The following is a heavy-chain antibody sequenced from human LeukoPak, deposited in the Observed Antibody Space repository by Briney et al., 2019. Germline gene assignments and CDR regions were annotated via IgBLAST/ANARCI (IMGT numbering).Heavy chain of an antibody. V-gene: IGHV3-48*04. Sequence: GGSLRLSCAASGFTFSSYSMNWVRQAPGKGLEWVSYISSSSGTIYYADSVKGRFTISRDNAKNSLYLQMNSLRAEDTAVYYCHSMVRGVKFDYWGQGTLVTVSS. D-gene: IGHD3-10*01. CDR2: ISSSSGTI. J-gene: IGHJ4*02. CDR3: HSMVRGVKFDY. CDR1: GFTFSSYS.